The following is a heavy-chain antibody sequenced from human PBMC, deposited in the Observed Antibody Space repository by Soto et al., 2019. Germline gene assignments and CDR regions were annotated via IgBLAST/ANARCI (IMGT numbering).Heavy chain of an antibody. CDR1: GFTFSSYV. D-gene: IGHD6-19*01. V-gene: IGHV3-23*01. J-gene: IGHJ2*01. CDR2: ISGSGENT. Sequence: EVQLLESGGGLVQPGGSLRLSCAASGFTFSSYVMSWVRQAPGKGLEWVSDISGSGENTYHADSVKGRFTISRDNSKTTLYLQMNSLRADATAAYYCAKGPYSSGWYKFWYFDLWGRGTLVTVSS. CDR3: AKGPYSSGWYKFWYFDL.